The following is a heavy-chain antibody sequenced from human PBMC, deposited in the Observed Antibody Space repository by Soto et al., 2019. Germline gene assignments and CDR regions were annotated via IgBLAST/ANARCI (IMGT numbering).Heavy chain of an antibody. D-gene: IGHD2-2*01. V-gene: IGHV5-10-1*01. J-gene: IGHJ4*02. CDR2: IDPSDSYT. CDR1: GYSFTSYW. Sequence: PGESLKISCKGSGYSFTSYWISWVRQMPGKGLEWMGRIDPSDSYTNYSPSFQGHVTISADKSISTAYLQWSSLKASDTAMYYCARQYCSSTSFYPYYFDYWGQGTLVTVPQ. CDR3: ARQYCSSTSFYPYYFDY.